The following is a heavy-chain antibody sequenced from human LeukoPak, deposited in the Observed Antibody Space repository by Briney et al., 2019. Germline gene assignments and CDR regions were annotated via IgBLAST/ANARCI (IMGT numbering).Heavy chain of an antibody. D-gene: IGHD6-19*01. Sequence: ASVKVSCKASGYTFTGYYMHWVRQAPGQGLEWMGGIIPIFGTANYAQKFQGRVTITADKSTSTAYMELSSLRSEDTAVYYCARIAVAGTGYFDYWGQGTLVTVSS. CDR1: GYTFTGYY. J-gene: IGHJ4*02. CDR3: ARIAVAGTGYFDY. CDR2: IIPIFGTA. V-gene: IGHV1-69*06.